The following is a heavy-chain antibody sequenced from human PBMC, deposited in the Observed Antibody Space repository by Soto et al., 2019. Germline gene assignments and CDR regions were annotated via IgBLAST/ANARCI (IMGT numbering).Heavy chain of an antibody. Sequence: QLQLQESGPGLVKPSETLSLTCTVSGGSISSSSYYWGWIRQPPGKGLEWIGSIYYSGSTYYNPSLKSRVTISVDTSKNQFSLKLSSVTAADTAVYYCARHRRGSGSFGYWGQGTLVTVSS. CDR2: IYYSGST. V-gene: IGHV4-39*01. CDR1: GGSISSSSYY. D-gene: IGHD3-10*01. J-gene: IGHJ4*02. CDR3: ARHRRGSGSFGY.